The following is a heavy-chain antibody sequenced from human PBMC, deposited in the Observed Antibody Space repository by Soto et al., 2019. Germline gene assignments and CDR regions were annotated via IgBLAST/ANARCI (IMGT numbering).Heavy chain of an antibody. V-gene: IGHV4-39*01. CDR1: GGSISSPIFY. CDR3: ARHRLTHSGYDRGFDH. CDR2: MSYSGGT. Sequence: TSETLSLTCTVSGGSISSPIFYWGWIRQPPGKGLEWIGSMSYSGGTFYNPSLKSRVNISVDMSKNHFSLRLSSVNAADTAVYYCARHRLTHSGYDRGFDHWGQGTPVTVSS. D-gene: IGHD5-12*01. J-gene: IGHJ4*02.